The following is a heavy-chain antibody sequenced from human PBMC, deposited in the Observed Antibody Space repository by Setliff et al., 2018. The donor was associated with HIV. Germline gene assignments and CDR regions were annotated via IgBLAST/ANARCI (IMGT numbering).Heavy chain of an antibody. CDR2: LYPADSNI. V-gene: IGHV5-51*01. CDR1: GYSFSSYW. CDR3: TRLWHENWGGVDY. Sequence: GESLKISCKGSGYSFSSYWIGWVRQMPGKGLEFMGLLYPADSNIRYSPSFQGQVTISVDKSPNTAFLQWTSLRASDTAMYYCTRLWHENWGGVDYWGQGTLVTVSS. D-gene: IGHD3-16*01. J-gene: IGHJ4*02.